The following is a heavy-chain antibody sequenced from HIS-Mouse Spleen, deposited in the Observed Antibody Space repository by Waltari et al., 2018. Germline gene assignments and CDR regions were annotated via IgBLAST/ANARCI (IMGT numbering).Heavy chain of an antibody. D-gene: IGHD6-13*01. CDR3: AREIPYSSSWYDWYFDL. Sequence: QLQLQESGPGLVKPSETLSLPCTVSGGSISSSSYYWGWIRQPPGKGLEWIGCIYYSGSTYYNPSLKSRVTISVDTSKNQFSLKLSSVTAADTAVYYCAREIPYSSSWYDWYFDLWGRGTLVTVSS. CDR2: IYYSGST. V-gene: IGHV4-39*07. CDR1: GGSISSSSYY. J-gene: IGHJ2*01.